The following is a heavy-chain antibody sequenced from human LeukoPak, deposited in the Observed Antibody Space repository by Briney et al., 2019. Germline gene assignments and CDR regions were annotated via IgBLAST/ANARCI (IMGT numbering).Heavy chain of an antibody. CDR1: GFTFSSYG. CDR2: ISYDGSNK. D-gene: IGHD6-6*01. Sequence: AGGSLRLSCAASGFTFSSYGMHWVRQAPGKGLEWVAVISYDGSNKYYADSVKGRFTISRDNSKNTLYLQMNSLRAEDTAVYYCAKGSAAPSSPADYWGQGTLVTVSS. J-gene: IGHJ4*02. V-gene: IGHV3-30*18. CDR3: AKGSAAPSSPADY.